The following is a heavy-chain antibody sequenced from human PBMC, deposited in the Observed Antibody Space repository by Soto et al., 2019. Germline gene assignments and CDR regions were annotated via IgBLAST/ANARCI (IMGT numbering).Heavy chain of an antibody. Sequence: SETLSLTCAFYVGSFSGFYRTWVRQPPGKGLEWIGEISQSGSTTYNPALRSRVTISGDTSNNQFFLKLTSVTAADTAMYYCARSGGMAAKYNWLDPWGQGTLVTVSS. CDR3: ARSGGMAAKYNWLDP. CDR1: VGSFSGFY. D-gene: IGHD3-10*01. V-gene: IGHV4-34*01. CDR2: ISQSGST. J-gene: IGHJ5*02.